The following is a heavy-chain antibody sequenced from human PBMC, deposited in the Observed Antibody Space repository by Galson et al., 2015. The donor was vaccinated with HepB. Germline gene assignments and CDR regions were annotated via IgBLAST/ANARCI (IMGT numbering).Heavy chain of an antibody. CDR2: IYHSGST. CDR1: GGSISSSNW. V-gene: IGHV4-4*02. CDR3: ARWQDYGRSEGYYYGMAV. J-gene: IGHJ6*02. D-gene: IGHD4-17*01. Sequence: SETLSLTCAVSGGSISSSNWWSWVRQPPGKGLEWIGEIYHSGSTNYNPSLKSRVTISVDKSKNQFSLKLSSVTAADTAVYYCARWQDYGRSEGYYYGMAVWGQGTTVTVSS.